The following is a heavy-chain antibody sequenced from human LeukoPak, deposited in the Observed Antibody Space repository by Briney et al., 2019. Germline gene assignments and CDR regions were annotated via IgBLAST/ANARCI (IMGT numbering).Heavy chain of an antibody. J-gene: IGHJ4*02. CDR1: GDSVSSSTAA. V-gene: IGHV6-1*01. CDR2: TYYRSKWYS. CDR3: ARGQTGSGRIFDY. Sequence: SQTLSPTRAISGDSVSSSTAAWDWIRQSPSRGLEWLGRTYYRSKWYSDFAEYVKSRITIDPDTSKNQFSLQLNSVTPDDTAVYFCARGQTGSGRIFDYWGQGTLVTVSS. D-gene: IGHD2-15*01.